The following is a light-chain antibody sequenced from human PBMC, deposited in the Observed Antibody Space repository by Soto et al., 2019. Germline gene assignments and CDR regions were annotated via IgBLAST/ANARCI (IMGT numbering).Light chain of an antibody. CDR3: SSYTTKNTVV. CDR1: SSDVGSYNY. V-gene: IGLV2-14*01. CDR2: DVS. Sequence: QSALTQPASVSGSPGQSITISCTGTSSDVGSYNYVSWYQQHPGKAPKLLIYDVSNRPSGVSNRFSGSKSGNTASLTISGLQPEDEADYYCSSYTTKNTVVLGGGTQLTVL. J-gene: IGLJ2*01.